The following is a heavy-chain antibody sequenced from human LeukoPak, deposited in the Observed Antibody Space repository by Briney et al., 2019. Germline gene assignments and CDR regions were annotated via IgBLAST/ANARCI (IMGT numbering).Heavy chain of an antibody. D-gene: IGHD3-10*01. J-gene: IGHJ3*02. CDR1: GYTFTSYG. CDR3: ARSRAPYYYGSGVDAFDI. V-gene: IGHV1-18*01. CDR2: ISAYNGNT. Sequence: GASVKVSCKASGYTFTSYGISWVRQAPGQGLEWMGWISAYNGNTNYAQKLQGRVTTTTDTSTSTAYMELRSLRSDDTAVYYCARSRAPYYYGSGVDAFDIWGQGTMVTVSS.